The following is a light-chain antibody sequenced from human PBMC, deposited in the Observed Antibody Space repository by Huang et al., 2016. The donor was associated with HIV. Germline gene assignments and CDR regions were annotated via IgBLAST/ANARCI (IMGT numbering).Light chain of an antibody. CDR1: QSVLYSSNHKNY. J-gene: IGKJ2*01. CDR3: QQYDSTPYT. Sequence: DIVMTQSPDSLAVSLGERATINCKPSQSVLYSSNHKNYLAWYQQKPGQPPNLLIYWASTRESGVPDRFSGSGSGTDFTLTISSLQAEDVAVYYCQQYDSTPYTFGQGTKLEIK. V-gene: IGKV4-1*01. CDR2: WAS.